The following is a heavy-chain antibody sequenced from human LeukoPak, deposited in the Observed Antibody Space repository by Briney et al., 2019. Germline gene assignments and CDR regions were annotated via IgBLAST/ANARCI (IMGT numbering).Heavy chain of an antibody. D-gene: IGHD2-2*02. CDR3: ARDWWYCSSTSCYTNWFDP. CDR2: INTNTGNP. Sequence: GASVKVSCKASGYTFTSYAMNWVRQAPGQGLGWMGWINTNTGNPTYAQGFTGRFVFSLDTSVSTAYLQISSLKAEDTAVYYCARDWWYCSSTSCYTNWFDPWGQGTLVTVSS. J-gene: IGHJ5*02. CDR1: GYTFTSYA. V-gene: IGHV7-4-1*02.